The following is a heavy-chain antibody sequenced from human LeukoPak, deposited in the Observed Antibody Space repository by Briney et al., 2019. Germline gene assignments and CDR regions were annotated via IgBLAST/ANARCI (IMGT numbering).Heavy chain of an antibody. Sequence: SQTLSLTCTVSGGSISSGDYYWSWIRQPPGKGLEWIVYIYYSGSTYYNPSLKSRVTISVDTSKNQFSLKLSSVTAADTAVYYCASGRNYYGSGSYYRDTDYWGQGTLVTVSS. D-gene: IGHD3-10*01. CDR1: GGSISSGDYY. CDR3: ASGRNYYGSGSYYRDTDY. J-gene: IGHJ4*02. CDR2: IYYSGST. V-gene: IGHV4-30-4*01.